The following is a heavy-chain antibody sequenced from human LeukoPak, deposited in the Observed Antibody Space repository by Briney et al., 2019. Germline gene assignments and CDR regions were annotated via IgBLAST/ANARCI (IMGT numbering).Heavy chain of an antibody. CDR3: ARPAYCGGDCYPYLGYFQH. CDR1: GYSFTSYW. J-gene: IGHJ1*01. V-gene: IGHV5-51*01. D-gene: IGHD2-21*01. Sequence: GESLKISCKGSGYSFTSYWIGWVRQMPGKGLEWMGIIYPGDSDTRYSPSFQGQVTISADKSISTAYLQWSSLKASDTAMYYCARPAYCGGDCYPYLGYFQHWGQGHPGHRLL. CDR2: IYPGDSDT.